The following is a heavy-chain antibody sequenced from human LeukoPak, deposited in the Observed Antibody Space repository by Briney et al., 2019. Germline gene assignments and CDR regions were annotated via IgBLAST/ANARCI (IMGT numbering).Heavy chain of an antibody. V-gene: IGHV4-34*01. CDR1: GGSFSGYY. CDR3: ARVDGDYVYYMDV. J-gene: IGHJ6*03. CDR2: INHSGST. D-gene: IGHD4-17*01. Sequence: PSETLSLTCAVYGGSFSGYYWSWIRQPPGKGLEWIGEINHSGSTNYNPSLKSRVTTSVDTSKNQFSLKLSSVTAADTAVYYCARVDGDYVYYMDVWGKGTTVTVSS.